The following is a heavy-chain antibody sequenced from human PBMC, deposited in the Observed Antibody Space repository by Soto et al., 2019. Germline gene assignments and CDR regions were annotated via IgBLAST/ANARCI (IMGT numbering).Heavy chain of an antibody. Sequence: PSGTLSLTCPVSGCSISNYYWSWVRQSPQKGPQWIGYIYYSGTTNYKPSLKSRVIISVDTSKSQFSLQLSSVTAADTAVYYCARHLAGFGWRGYIYGYLDYWGLGTLVTVSS. V-gene: IGHV4-59*08. CDR3: ARHLAGFGWRGYIYGYLDY. CDR2: IYYSGTT. J-gene: IGHJ4*02. D-gene: IGHD5-18*01. CDR1: GCSISNYY.